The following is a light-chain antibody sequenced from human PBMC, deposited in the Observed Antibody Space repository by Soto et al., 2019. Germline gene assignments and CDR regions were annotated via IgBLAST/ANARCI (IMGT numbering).Light chain of an antibody. J-gene: IGKJ1*01. Sequence: EMVMTQSPATLSVSPGERATLSCRASQSVSSNLAWYQQKPGQVPRLLIYGASTRATGFPARFSGSGSGTEFTLTISSLQSEDFAVYYCQQYNNWWTFGQGTKVDIK. V-gene: IGKV3-15*01. CDR3: QQYNNWWT. CDR1: QSVSSN. CDR2: GAS.